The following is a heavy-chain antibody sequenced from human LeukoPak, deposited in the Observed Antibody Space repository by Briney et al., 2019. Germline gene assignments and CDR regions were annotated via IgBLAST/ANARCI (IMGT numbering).Heavy chain of an antibody. V-gene: IGHV4-59*01. CDR2: IYYSGST. CDR3: ARSLVAAAGNFDFDCWFDP. Sequence: PSGTLSLTCTVSGGSISSYYWSWIRQPPGKGLEWIGYIYYSGSTNYNPSLKSRVTISVDTSKNQFSLKLSSVTAADTAVYYCARSLVAAAGNFDFDCWFDPWGRGTLVTVPS. D-gene: IGHD6-13*01. J-gene: IGHJ5*02. CDR1: GGSISSYY.